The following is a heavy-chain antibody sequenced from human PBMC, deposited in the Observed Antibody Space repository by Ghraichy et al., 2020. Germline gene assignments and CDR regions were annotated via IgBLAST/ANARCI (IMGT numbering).Heavy chain of an antibody. CDR2: IKQDGSEK. J-gene: IGHJ5*02. Sequence: GGSLRLSCAASGFTFSSYWMSWVRQAPGKGLEWVANIKQDGSEKYYVDSVKGRFTISRDNAKNSLYLQMNSLRAEDTAVYYCARGPELTSCYGESCWFDPWGQGTLVTVSS. CDR1: GFTFSSYW. CDR3: ARGPELTSCYGESCWFDP. D-gene: IGHD2-2*01. V-gene: IGHV3-7*03.